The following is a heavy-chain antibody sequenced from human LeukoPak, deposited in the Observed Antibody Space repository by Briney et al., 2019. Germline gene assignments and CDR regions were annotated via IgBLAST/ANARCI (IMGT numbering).Heavy chain of an antibody. J-gene: IGHJ3*02. CDR2: IKKDGSEK. D-gene: IGHD3-22*01. CDR3: ARDQGSSGYPLGFDI. Sequence: GGSLRLSCAASGFTFSSNWMSWVRQAPGKGLEWVANIKKDGSEKYYVNSVKGRFTISRDNAKNSLYLQMNSLRAEDTGVYYCARDQGSSGYPLGFDIWGQGTMVTVSS. V-gene: IGHV3-7*01. CDR1: GFTFSSNW.